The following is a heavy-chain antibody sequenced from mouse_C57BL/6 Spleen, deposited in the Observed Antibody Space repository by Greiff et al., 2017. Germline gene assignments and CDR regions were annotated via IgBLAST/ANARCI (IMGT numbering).Heavy chain of an antibody. Sequence: QVQLQQSGAELVRPGTSVKVSCKASGYAFTNYLIEWVQQRPGQGLEWIGVINPGSGGTNYNEKFKGKATLTADKSSSTAYMQLSSLTSEDSAVYFCARWSVSYFDYWGQGTTLTVSS. CDR1: GYAFTNYL. J-gene: IGHJ2*01. V-gene: IGHV1-54*01. CDR3: ARWSVSYFDY. CDR2: INPGSGGT.